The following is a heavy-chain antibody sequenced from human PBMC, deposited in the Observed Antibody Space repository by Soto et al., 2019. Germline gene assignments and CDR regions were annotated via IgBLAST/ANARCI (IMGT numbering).Heavy chain of an antibody. CDR3: ARDPLEYCGGDCYSSKWFDP. J-gene: IGHJ5*02. D-gene: IGHD2-21*02. CDR2: IWYDGSNK. V-gene: IGHV3-33*01. Sequence: PGGSLRLSCAASGFTFSSYGMHWVRQAPGKGLEWVAVIWYDGSNKYYADSVKGRFTISRDNSKNTLYLQMNSLRAEDTAVYYCARDPLEYCGGDCYSSKWFDPWGQGTLVTVS. CDR1: GFTFSSYG.